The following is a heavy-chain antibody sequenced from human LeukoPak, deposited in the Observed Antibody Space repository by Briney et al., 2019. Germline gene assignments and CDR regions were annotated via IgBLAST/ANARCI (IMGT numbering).Heavy chain of an antibody. J-gene: IGHJ4*02. Sequence: PGGSLRLSCAASGFTFSSYAMSWVRQAPGKGLEWVSAISGSGGSTYYADSVKGRFTISRDNSKNTLFLQLNSLRAEDTAVYYCASSLEWLLTRGFDYWGQGTLVTVSS. V-gene: IGHV3-23*01. CDR1: GFTFSSYA. D-gene: IGHD6-19*01. CDR2: ISGSGGST. CDR3: ASSLEWLLTRGFDY.